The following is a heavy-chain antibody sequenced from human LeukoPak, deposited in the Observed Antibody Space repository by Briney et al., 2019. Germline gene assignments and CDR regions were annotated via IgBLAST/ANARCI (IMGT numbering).Heavy chain of an antibody. Sequence: SETLSLTCAASGYSVSSAYYWAWIRQPPGAGLEWIGSIYPSGTTYYKSSLSSRLSMSIDASRNQFSLRLSSVTAADTAMYYCARRPESPITGFDFWGQGALVAVSS. V-gene: IGHV4-38-2*01. J-gene: IGHJ4*02. D-gene: IGHD1-14*01. CDR1: GYSVSSAYY. CDR2: IYPSGTT. CDR3: ARRPESPITGFDF.